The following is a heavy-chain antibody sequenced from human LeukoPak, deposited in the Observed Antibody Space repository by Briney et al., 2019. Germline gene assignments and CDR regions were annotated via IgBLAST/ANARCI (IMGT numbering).Heavy chain of an antibody. D-gene: IGHD3-10*01. J-gene: IGHJ4*02. Sequence: GGSLRLSCAASGFTFSGYSMNWVRQAPGKRLEWLSYMTGNSGSIYYADSVKGRFTISRDNAKNSVYLQMNSLRADDTAVYFCTTSYGYLDYWGQGTLVTVSS. CDR1: GFTFSGYS. V-gene: IGHV3-48*01. CDR2: MTGNSGSI. CDR3: TTSYGYLDY.